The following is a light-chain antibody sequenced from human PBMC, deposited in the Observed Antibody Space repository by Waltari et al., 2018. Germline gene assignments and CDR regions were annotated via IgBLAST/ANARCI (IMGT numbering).Light chain of an antibody. CDR2: DTS. J-gene: IGLJ3*02. V-gene: IGLV7-46*01. Sequence: QAVVTQEPSLTVSPGGTVTLTCGSSTGAVTSGHYPYWFQQKPGQAPTSLIYDTSNKHPSTPSPFSDSLLGGTPALTLSGAQPEDDAEYYCLLYYSGTRVFGGGTKLTVL. CDR1: TGAVTSGHY. CDR3: LLYYSGTRV.